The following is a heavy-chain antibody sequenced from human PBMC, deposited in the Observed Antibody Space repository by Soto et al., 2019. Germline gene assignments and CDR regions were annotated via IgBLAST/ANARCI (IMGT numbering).Heavy chain of an antibody. D-gene: IGHD3-10*01. J-gene: IGHJ3*02. CDR3: AKDRYGTMVRGVITAFDI. CDR2: ISGSGGST. CDR1: GFTFSSFA. V-gene: IGHV3-23*01. Sequence: PGGSLRLSCAASGFTFSSFAMSWVRQAPGKGLEWVSAISGSGGSTYYADSVKGRFTISRDNSKNTLYLQMNSLRAEDTAVYYRAKDRYGTMVRGVITAFDIWGQGTMVTVSS.